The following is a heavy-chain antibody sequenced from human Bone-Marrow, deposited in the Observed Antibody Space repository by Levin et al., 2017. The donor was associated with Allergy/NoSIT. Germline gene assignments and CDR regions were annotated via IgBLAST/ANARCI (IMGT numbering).Heavy chain of an antibody. D-gene: IGHD6-19*01. V-gene: IGHV3-23*01. CDR3: AKDHPSSGWPAFDY. J-gene: IGHJ4*02. CDR2: VNNGGNA. CDR1: GFTFSRYA. Sequence: GGSLRLSYVGSGFTFSRYAMSWVRQAPGRGLEWVASVNNGGNAYYGDSVKGRFTVSRDNSRNTLDLQMNSLRDDDTAIYYCAKDHPSSGWPAFDYWGQGTRVSVSS.